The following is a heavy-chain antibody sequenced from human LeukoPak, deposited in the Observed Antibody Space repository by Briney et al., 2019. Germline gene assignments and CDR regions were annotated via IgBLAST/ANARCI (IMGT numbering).Heavy chain of an antibody. Sequence: GGSLRLSCAASGFTFSDYLMHWVRQAPGKGLVWVSRINPDGSSASYADSVKGRFTISRDNAKNTLYLQMNSLRAEDTAVYYCARFKVTVTSIPWGQGTLVTVSS. V-gene: IGHV3-74*01. CDR2: INPDGSSA. CDR3: ARFKVTVTSIP. J-gene: IGHJ5*02. D-gene: IGHD4-11*01. CDR1: GFTFSDYL.